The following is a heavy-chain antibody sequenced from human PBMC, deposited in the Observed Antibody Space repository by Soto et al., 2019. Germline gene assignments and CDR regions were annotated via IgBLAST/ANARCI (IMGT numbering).Heavy chain of an antibody. CDR1: GGTFSTSS. J-gene: IGHJ3*02. V-gene: IGHV1-69*06. D-gene: IGHD4-17*01. CDR2: ILPIFGTA. CDR3: ARGHEYGGNSDAFDI. Sequence: SVKVSCKASGGTFSTSSINWLRQAPGQRPEWMGNILPIFGTADYAQKFQDRVTITADKSTDTAYMELRSLFSEDTAVYYCARGHEYGGNSDAFDISGQLTVVTVSS.